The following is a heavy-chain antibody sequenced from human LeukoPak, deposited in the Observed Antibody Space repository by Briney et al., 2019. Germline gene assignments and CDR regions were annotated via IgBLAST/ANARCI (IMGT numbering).Heavy chain of an antibody. D-gene: IGHD6-13*01. CDR1: GFASSDYL. CDR2: IGTSGTYT. V-gene: IGHV3-11*05. J-gene: IGHJ4*02. CDR3: ARAFIIAAAGTTDY. Sequence: GGSLRLSCAASGFASSDYLMTWIRQAPGRGLEWVAYIGTSGTYTTYADSVKGRFTISRDNAKNSLYLQMDSLRADDTAVYYCARAFIIAAAGTTDYWGQGTLVTVSS.